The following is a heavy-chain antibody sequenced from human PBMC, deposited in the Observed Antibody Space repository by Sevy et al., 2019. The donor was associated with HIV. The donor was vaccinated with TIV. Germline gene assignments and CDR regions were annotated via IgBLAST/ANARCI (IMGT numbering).Heavy chain of an antibody. Sequence: GGSLRLSCAASGFTFSSYWMSWVRQAPGKGLEWVANIKQDGSEKYYVDSVKGRFTISRDNAKNSLYLQMNSLRAEDTVVYYCAREGGSHAFDIWGQGTMVTVSS. V-gene: IGHV3-7*01. CDR1: GFTFSSYW. D-gene: IGHD2-15*01. CDR3: AREGGSHAFDI. CDR2: IKQDGSEK. J-gene: IGHJ3*02.